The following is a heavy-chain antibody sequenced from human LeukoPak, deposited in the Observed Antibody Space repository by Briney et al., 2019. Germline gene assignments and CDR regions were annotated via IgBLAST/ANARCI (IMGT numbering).Heavy chain of an antibody. CDR1: GYTFSSYD. V-gene: IGHV1-8*02. J-gene: IGHJ4*02. Sequence: GASVKVSCKASGYTFSSYDINWVRQATGQGLEWMGWMNPNSGNTAYAQKFQGRATMSRDTSISTAYMELSSLRSEDTAVYYCARLPKYSRPLDYWGQGTLATVSS. CDR3: ARLPKYSRPLDY. CDR2: MNPNSGNT. D-gene: IGHD6-6*01.